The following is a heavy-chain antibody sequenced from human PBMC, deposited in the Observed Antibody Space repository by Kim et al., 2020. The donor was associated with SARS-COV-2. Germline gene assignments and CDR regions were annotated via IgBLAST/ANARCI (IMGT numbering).Heavy chain of an antibody. J-gene: IGHJ3*02. Sequence: APVKGRFTISRDDSKDTLYMQMNSLKTEDTAVYYCTTGDQEWDLFDAFDIWGQGTMVTVSS. V-gene: IGHV3-15*01. D-gene: IGHD1-26*01. CDR3: TTGDQEWDLFDAFDI.